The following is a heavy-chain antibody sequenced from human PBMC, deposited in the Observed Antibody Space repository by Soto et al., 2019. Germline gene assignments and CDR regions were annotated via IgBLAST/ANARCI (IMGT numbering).Heavy chain of an antibody. CDR2: ISYDGSNQ. V-gene: IGHV3-30*18. CDR3: AKDQASGQGSFDS. CDR1: GFTFNIYG. J-gene: IGHJ4*02. Sequence: HPWGSLRVSCAASGFTFNIYGMHWVRQAPDKGLEWVALISYDGSNQYYADSVKGRFTISRDNSKNTLFLQMNSLRADDTAVYYCAKDQASGQGSFDSWGQGTLVTVSS.